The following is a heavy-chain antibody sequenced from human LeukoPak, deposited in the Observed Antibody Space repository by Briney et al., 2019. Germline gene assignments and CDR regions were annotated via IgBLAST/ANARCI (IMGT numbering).Heavy chain of an antibody. J-gene: IGHJ4*02. V-gene: IGHV5-51*01. CDR3: ARRLSSSWPRLQYYFDY. D-gene: IGHD6-13*01. Sequence: GESLKISCKGSGYSFTSYWIGWVRQMPGKGLEWMGIIYPGDSDTRYSPSFQGQVTISADKSISTAYLQWSSLKASDTAMYYCARRLSSSWPRLQYYFDYWGQGTLVTVSS. CDR1: GYSFTSYW. CDR2: IYPGDSDT.